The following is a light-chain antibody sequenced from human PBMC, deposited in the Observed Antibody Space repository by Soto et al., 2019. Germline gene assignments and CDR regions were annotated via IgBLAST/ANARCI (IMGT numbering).Light chain of an antibody. V-gene: IGKV1-5*03. CDR1: QTISSW. Sequence: IQMTQSPSTLSGSVGDRVTITCRASQTISSWLAWYQQKPGKAPKLLIYKASTLKSGVPSRFSGSGSGTEFTLTISSLQPDDFGTYYCQQYDNYPWTFGQGTKVDIK. CDR2: KAS. J-gene: IGKJ1*01. CDR3: QQYDNYPWT.